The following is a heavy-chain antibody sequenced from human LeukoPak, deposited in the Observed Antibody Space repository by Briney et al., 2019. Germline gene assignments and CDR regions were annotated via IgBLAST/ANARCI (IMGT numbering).Heavy chain of an antibody. CDR1: GYSISSGYY. CDR3: ARGFGTYYYYYYMDV. V-gene: IGHV4-38-2*02. CDR2: IYHSGST. Sequence: SETLSLTCTVSGYSISSGYYWGWIRQPPGKGLEWIGSIYHSGSTYYNPSLKSRVTISVDTSKNQFSLKLSSVTAADTAVYYCARGFGTYYYYYYMDVWGKGTTVTVSS. J-gene: IGHJ6*03. D-gene: IGHD3-10*01.